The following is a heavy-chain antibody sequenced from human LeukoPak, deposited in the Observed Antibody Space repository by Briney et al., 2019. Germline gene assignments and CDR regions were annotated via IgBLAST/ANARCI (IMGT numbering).Heavy chain of an antibody. Sequence: GGSLRLSCAASGFTFSSYAMNWVRQAPGKGLEWVSVIRGSGGGSYYGDSVKGRFTISRDNSKNTLYLQMNSLRAEDTAVYYCAKGPYDFWSGYDYWGQGTLVTVSS. D-gene: IGHD3-3*01. J-gene: IGHJ4*02. CDR2: IRGSGGGS. CDR3: AKGPYDFWSGYDY. V-gene: IGHV3-23*01. CDR1: GFTFSSYA.